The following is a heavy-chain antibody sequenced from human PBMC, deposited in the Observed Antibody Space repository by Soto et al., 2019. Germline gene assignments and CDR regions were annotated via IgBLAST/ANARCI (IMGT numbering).Heavy chain of an antibody. CDR3: AHRDEDYYYAMDV. Sequence: QITWKASGPTLAQPTQPLTLTCTFPGFSRSTPGVGVAWIRQPPGKALEWLALIYWDDDKRYSPSLESKLTITKDTSKRLVVLTMTNMDPVDTATYYCAHRDEDYYYAMDVWGQGTPVTVSS. J-gene: IGHJ6*02. V-gene: IGHV2-5*02. CDR1: GFSRSTPGVG. CDR2: IYWDDDK.